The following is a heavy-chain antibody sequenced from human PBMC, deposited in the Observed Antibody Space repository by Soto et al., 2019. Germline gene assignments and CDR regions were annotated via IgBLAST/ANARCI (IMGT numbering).Heavy chain of an antibody. J-gene: IGHJ6*02. V-gene: IGHV4-39*01. CDR1: GGSISRSIST. D-gene: IGHD2-8*01. Sequence: SLTCIVSGGSISRSISTGAWIRQPPGAGLEWIGNVDYSGTTYYNPSLKGRVTVSMDMSKNQFSLKLTSVAAADSAIYYCARHPDVIGHCTYYSMLGSPPICMDVWGPGTMVTVSS. CDR3: ARHPDVIGHCTYYSMLGSPPICMDV. CDR2: VDYSGTT.